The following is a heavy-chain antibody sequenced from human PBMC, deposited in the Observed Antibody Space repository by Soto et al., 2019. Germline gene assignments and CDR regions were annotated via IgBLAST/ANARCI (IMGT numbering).Heavy chain of an antibody. J-gene: IGHJ4*02. Sequence: QVQLVQSGAEVKKPGASVKVSCKASGDTFTDYYIHWVRQAPGQGLEWMGTVNPSGGHTTYAQHFLGRMTMTRDTSTSTLYMELTSLTSEDTAVYYCASGGHVVVVTAAVDFWGQGTRVTVSS. D-gene: IGHD2-21*02. CDR3: ASGGHVVVVTAAVDF. V-gene: IGHV1-46*01. CDR2: VNPSGGHT. CDR1: GDTFTDYY.